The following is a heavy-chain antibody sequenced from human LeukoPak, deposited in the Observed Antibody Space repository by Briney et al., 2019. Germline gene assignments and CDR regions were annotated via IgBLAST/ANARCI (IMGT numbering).Heavy chain of an antibody. J-gene: IGHJ4*02. CDR2: INSDSSLM. V-gene: IGHV3-21*01. CDR3: AKAPGSSWAAFDS. Sequence: PGGSLRLSCAASGFTFSSYSMNWVRQAPGKGLEWVSSINSDSSLMYYAESVKGRFTISRDNARNSLYLQMNSLRAEDTALYYCAKAPGSSWAAFDSWGQGTLVTVSS. CDR1: GFTFSSYS. D-gene: IGHD6-13*01.